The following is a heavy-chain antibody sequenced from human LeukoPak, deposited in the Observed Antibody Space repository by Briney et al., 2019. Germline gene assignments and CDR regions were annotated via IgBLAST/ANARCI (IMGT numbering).Heavy chain of an antibody. CDR2: INAGNGNT. CDR1: GYTFTSYA. J-gene: IGHJ6*02. V-gene: IGHV1-3*01. CDR3: ARDYYDSRVYGTDV. D-gene: IGHD3-22*01. Sequence: ASVKVSCTASGYTFTSYAMHWVRQAPGQRLEWMGWINAGNGNTKYSQKFQGRVTITRDTSASTAYMELSSLRSEDTAVYYCARDYYDSRVYGTDVWGQGTTVTVSS.